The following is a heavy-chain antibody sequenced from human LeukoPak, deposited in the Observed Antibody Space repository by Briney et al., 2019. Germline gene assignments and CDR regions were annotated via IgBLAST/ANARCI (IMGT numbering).Heavy chain of an antibody. V-gene: IGHV4-59*01. CDR2: IYYSGST. CDR3: ARSPTPRYSSSWFYY. CDR1: GGSISSYY. J-gene: IGHJ4*02. Sequence: SETLSLTCTVSGGSISSYYWSWIRQPPGKGLEWIGYIYYSGSTNYNPSLKSRVTISVDTSKNQFSLKLSSVTAADTAVYYCARSPTPRYSSSWFYYWGQGTLVTVSS. D-gene: IGHD6-13*01.